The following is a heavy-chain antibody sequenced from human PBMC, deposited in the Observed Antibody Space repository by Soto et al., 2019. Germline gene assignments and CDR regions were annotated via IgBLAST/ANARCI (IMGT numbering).Heavy chain of an antibody. CDR3: VKAQVVATIDLDY. D-gene: IGHD5-12*01. CDR2: ISSNGGST. V-gene: IGHV3-64D*06. J-gene: IGHJ4*02. CDR1: GFTFSSYA. Sequence: GGSLRLSCSASGFTFSSYAMHWVRQAPGKGLEYVSAISSNGGSTYYADSVKGRFTISRDNSKNTLYLQMSSLRAEDTAVYYCVKAQVVATIDLDYWGQGTLVTVSS.